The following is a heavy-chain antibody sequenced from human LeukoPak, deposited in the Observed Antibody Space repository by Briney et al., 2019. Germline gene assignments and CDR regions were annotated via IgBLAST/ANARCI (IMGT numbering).Heavy chain of an antibody. CDR2: ISAYNGNT. CDR3: ASSRVYYDSSGPFDY. J-gene: IGHJ4*02. D-gene: IGHD3-22*01. Sequence: ASVKVSCEASGYTFTSYGISWVRQAPGQGLEWMGWISAYNGNTNYAQKLQGRVTMTTDTSTSTAYMELRSLRSDDTAVYYCASSRVYYDSSGPFDYWGQGTLVTVSS. V-gene: IGHV1-18*01. CDR1: GYTFTSYG.